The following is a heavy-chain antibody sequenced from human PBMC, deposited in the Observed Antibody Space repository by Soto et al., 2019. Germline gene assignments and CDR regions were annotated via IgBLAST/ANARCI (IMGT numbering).Heavy chain of an antibody. CDR2: INHRGSL. Sequence: SETLSLTCTVTGGSMTSGDQYWSWIRHRPGEGLEWFGYINHRGSLYYNPSLKSRVSMSVDTSKNQFSLNLSSVTAADTAVYYCARELPQRQARNMDVWGHGTTVT. CDR3: ARELPQRQARNMDV. J-gene: IGHJ6*02. CDR1: GGSMTSGDQY. V-gene: IGHV4-31*03.